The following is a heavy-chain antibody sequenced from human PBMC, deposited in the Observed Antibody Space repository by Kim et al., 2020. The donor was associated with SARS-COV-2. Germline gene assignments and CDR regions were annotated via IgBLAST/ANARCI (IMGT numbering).Heavy chain of an antibody. Sequence: NTNYAQKLQGRVTVTTDTSTSTAYMELRSLRSDDTAVYYCARSNPGWFDPWGQGTLVTVSS. V-gene: IGHV1-18*01. CDR2: NT. CDR3: ARSNPGWFDP. J-gene: IGHJ5*02.